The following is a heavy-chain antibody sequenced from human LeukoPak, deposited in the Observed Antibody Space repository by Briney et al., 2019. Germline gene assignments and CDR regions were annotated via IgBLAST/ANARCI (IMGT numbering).Heavy chain of an antibody. CDR2: IYYSGST. V-gene: IGHV4-59*12. D-gene: IGHD4-23*01. CDR1: GGSISSYY. Sequence: SETLSLTCTVSGGSISSYYWSWIRQPPGKGLEWIGYIYYSGSTNYNPSLKSRVTISVDTSKNQFSLKLSSVTAADTAVYYCATDYGGNGDWFDPWGQGTLVTVSS. CDR3: ATDYGGNGDWFDP. J-gene: IGHJ5*02.